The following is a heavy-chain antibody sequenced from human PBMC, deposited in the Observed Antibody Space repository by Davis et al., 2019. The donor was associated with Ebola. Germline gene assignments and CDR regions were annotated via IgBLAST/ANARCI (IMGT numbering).Heavy chain of an antibody. CDR3: ARRWDNRWHFDY. V-gene: IGHV5-51*01. D-gene: IGHD5-24*01. CDR1: AYRFTNYW. Sequence: TVSCKGSAYRFTNYWIGWVRQMPGQGLEWMGIIYPGDSDTRYSPSFQGQVTISADKSVSTAYLQWNTLKASDNAMYYCARRWDNRWHFDYWGQGTLVTVSS. CDR2: IYPGDSDT. J-gene: IGHJ4*02.